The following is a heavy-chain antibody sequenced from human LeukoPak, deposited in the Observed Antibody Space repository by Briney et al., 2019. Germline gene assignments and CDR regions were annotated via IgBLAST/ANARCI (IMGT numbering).Heavy chain of an antibody. J-gene: IGHJ3*02. CDR2: INHSGST. V-gene: IGHV4-34*01. CDR1: GGSFSGYY. CDR3: ASRSYSGRPRAFDI. Sequence: SETLSLTCAVYGGSFSGYYWSWIRQPPGKGLERIGEINHSGSTNYNPSLKSRVTISVDTSKNQFSLKLSSVTAADTAVYYCASRSYSGRPRAFDIWGQGTMVTVSS. D-gene: IGHD1-26*01.